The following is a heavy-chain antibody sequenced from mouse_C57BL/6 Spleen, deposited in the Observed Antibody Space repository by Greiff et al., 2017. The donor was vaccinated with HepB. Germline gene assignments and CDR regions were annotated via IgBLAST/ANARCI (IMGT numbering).Heavy chain of an antibody. CDR2: IYPGSGST. V-gene: IGHV1-55*01. D-gene: IGHD2-12*01. J-gene: IGHJ4*01. CDR1: GYTFTSYW. Sequence: QVQLKQPGAELVKPGASMKMSCKASGYTFTSYWITWVKQRPGQGLEWIGDIYPGSGSTNYNEKFKSKATLTVDTSSSTAYMQLSSLTSEDSAVYYCAGHRYDVPMDYWGQGTSVTVSS. CDR3: AGHRYDVPMDY.